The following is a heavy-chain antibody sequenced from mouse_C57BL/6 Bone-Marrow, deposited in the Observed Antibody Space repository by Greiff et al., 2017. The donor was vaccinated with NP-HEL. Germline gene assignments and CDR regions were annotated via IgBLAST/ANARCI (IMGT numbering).Heavy chain of an antibody. CDR1: GFTFSSYG. V-gene: IGHV5-6*02. CDR2: ISSGGSYT. J-gene: IGHJ3*01. Sequence: EVMLVESGGDLVKPGGSLKLSCAASGFTFSSYGMSWVRQTPDKRLEWVATISSGGSYTYYPDSVKGRCTISRDNAKNTLYLQMSSLKSEDTAMYYCERLAGTWFAYWGQGTLVTVSA. CDR3: ERLAGTWFAY. D-gene: IGHD4-1*01.